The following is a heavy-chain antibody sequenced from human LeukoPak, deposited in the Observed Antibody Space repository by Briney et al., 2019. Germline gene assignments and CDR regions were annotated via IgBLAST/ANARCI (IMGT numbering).Heavy chain of an antibody. D-gene: IGHD4-17*01. J-gene: IGHJ3*02. CDR1: GGSISSGDYY. CDR2: IYYSGST. CDR3: ARGMTTVTSFRTDDAFDI. V-gene: IGHV4-30-4*01. Sequence: SETLSLTCTVSGGSISSGDYYWSWIRQPPGKGLEWIGYIYYSGSTYYNPSLKSQVTISVDTSKNQFSLKLSSVTAADTAVYYCARGMTTVTSFRTDDAFDIWGQGTMVTVPS.